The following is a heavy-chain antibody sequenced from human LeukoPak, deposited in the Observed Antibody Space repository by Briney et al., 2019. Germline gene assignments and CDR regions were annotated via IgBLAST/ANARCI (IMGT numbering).Heavy chain of an antibody. Sequence: PSETLSLTCTVSGGSISSYYWSWIRQPAGKGLEWIGRIYTSGSTNYNPSLKSRVTMSVDTSKNQFSLKLNSVTAADTAVYYYARGKGYCTSTSCGYCSGGSCYAIYYYYYMDVWGKGTTVTVSS. CDR3: ARGKGYCTSTSCGYCSGGSCYAIYYYYYMDV. CDR1: GGSISSYY. V-gene: IGHV4-4*07. J-gene: IGHJ6*03. CDR2: IYTSGST. D-gene: IGHD2-2*01.